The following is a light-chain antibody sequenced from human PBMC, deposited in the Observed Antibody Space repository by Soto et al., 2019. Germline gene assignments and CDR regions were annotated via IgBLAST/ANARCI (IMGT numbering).Light chain of an antibody. Sequence: EIVMTQSPATLYLSPGERATLSCRASQSVGSNYLSWYQQKPGQAPRLLIYGASTRATGIPARFIGSGSGTDFTLTFSSLQPEDFAVYYCQQDLNLPSTFGQGTRLEIK. CDR2: GAS. CDR1: QSVGSNY. J-gene: IGKJ5*01. CDR3: QQDLNLPST. V-gene: IGKV3D-7*01.